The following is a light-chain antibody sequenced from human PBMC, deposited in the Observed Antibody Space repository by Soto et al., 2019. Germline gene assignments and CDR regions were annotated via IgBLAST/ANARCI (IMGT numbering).Light chain of an antibody. CDR3: QQYGISRT. J-gene: IGKJ1*01. V-gene: IGKV3-20*01. Sequence: EIVLTQSPGTLSLSPGERATLSCRASQSVSSSYLAWYQQKPGQAPRLLIYGVSSRATGIPARFSGSGSGTDFMMNITRLEPEDFSVYYCQQYGISRTFGQGTKVEI. CDR2: GVS. CDR1: QSVSSSY.